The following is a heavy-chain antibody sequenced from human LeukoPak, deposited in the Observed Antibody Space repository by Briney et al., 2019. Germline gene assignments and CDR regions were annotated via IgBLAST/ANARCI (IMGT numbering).Heavy chain of an antibody. CDR1: GGSFSGYY. V-gene: IGHV4-34*01. CDR3: ARDEGLWGPSGRLGALGPLSKSGDYSGYPY. Sequence: SETLSLTCAVYGGSFSGYYWSWIRQPPGKGLEWIGEINHSGSTNYNPSLKSRVTIPVDTSKNQFSLKLSSVTAADTAVYYCARDEGLWGPSGRLGALGPLSKSGDYSGYPYWGQGTLVTVSS. D-gene: IGHD3-22*01. J-gene: IGHJ4*02. CDR2: INHSGST.